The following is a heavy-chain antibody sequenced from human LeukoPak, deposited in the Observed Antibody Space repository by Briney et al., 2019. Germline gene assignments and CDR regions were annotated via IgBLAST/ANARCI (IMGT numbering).Heavy chain of an antibody. D-gene: IGHD6-19*01. Sequence: SQTLSLTCAISGDSVSSNSAAWNWTRQSPSRGLEWLGRTYYRSKWYNDYAVSVKSRITINPDTSKNQFSLQLNSVTPEDTAVYYCAREAVNSSGWYEGYYFDYWGQGTLVTVSS. V-gene: IGHV6-1*01. CDR3: AREAVNSSGWYEGYYFDY. J-gene: IGHJ4*02. CDR2: TYYRSKWYN. CDR1: GDSVSSNSAA.